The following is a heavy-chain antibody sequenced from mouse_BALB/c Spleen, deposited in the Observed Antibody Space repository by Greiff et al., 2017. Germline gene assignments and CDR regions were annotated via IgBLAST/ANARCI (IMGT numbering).Heavy chain of an antibody. Sequence: EVQVVESGGGLVQPGGSRKLSCAASGFTFSSFGMHWVRQAPEKGLEWVAYISSGSSTIYYADTVKGRFTISRDNPKNTLFLQMTSLRSEDTAMYYCARGLATDAMDYWGQGTSVTVSS. CDR1: GFTFSSFG. V-gene: IGHV5-17*02. J-gene: IGHJ4*01. CDR3: ARGLATDAMDY. D-gene: IGHD6-1*01. CDR2: ISSGSSTI.